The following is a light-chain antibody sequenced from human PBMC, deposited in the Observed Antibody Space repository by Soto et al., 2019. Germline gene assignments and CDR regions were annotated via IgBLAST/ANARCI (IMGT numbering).Light chain of an antibody. V-gene: IGKV1-39*01. CDR2: AAS. Sequence: DIQMTQSPSSLSASVGDRVTVTCRASQSISTYLYWYQQKPGKAPKLLIYAASSLETGVPSRFSGSGSGTDFTRTISSLQPEDFATYFCQQSYTTPFTFGPGTKVDIK. J-gene: IGKJ3*01. CDR1: QSISTY. CDR3: QQSYTTPFT.